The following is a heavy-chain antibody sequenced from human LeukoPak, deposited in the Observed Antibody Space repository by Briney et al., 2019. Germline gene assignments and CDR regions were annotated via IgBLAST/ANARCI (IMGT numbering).Heavy chain of an antibody. CDR2: IYYSGST. CDR3: ARGRGYSGYDYWFDP. V-gene: IGHV4-59*01. J-gene: IGHJ5*02. Sequence: SETLSLTCTVSGGSISSYYWSWIRQPPGKGLEWIGYIYYSGSTNYNPSLKSRVTISVDTSKDQFSLKLSSVTAADTAVYYCARGRGYSGYDYWFDPWGQGTLVTVSS. CDR1: GGSISSYY. D-gene: IGHD5-12*01.